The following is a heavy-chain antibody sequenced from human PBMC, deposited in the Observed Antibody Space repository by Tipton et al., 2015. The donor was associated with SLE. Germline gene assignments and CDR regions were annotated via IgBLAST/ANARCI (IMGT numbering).Heavy chain of an antibody. D-gene: IGHD2-21*01. CDR3: ARDGFYSLDY. J-gene: IGHJ4*02. Sequence: TLSLTCAVSSGSISSSDWWSWVRQPPGKGLEWIGEIYRSGSATYNPSLKSRVTISMDKSKDQFSLNLASVTPADTAVYYCARDGFYSLDYRGQRTLVTVSS. CDR1: SGSISSSDW. CDR2: IYRSGSA. V-gene: IGHV4-4*02.